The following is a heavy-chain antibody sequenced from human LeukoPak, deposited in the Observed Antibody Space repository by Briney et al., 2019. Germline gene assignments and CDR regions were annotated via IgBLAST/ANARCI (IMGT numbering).Heavy chain of an antibody. CDR3: AKWRDYDGLTGYYDSDC. CDR1: GFTFSNYA. J-gene: IGHJ4*02. D-gene: IGHD3-9*01. Sequence: GGSLRLSCAASGFTFSNYAMSWVRQAPGKGLEWVSAITGSGGTKWYADSVKGHFTISRDNSKNTLYLQTNSLGVDDTAVYYCAKWRDYDGLTGYYDSDCWGQGTLVTVSS. V-gene: IGHV3-23*01. CDR2: ITGSGGTK.